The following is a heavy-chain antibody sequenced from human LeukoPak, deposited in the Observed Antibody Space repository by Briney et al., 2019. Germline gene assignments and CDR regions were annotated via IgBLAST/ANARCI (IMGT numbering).Heavy chain of an antibody. Sequence: SQTLSLTCAISGDSVSINSAAWNWIRQSPSRGLEWLGRTYYRSKWYNDYAVSVKSRITINPDTSKNQFSLQLNSVTPEDTAVYYCARAGGGYCSGGSCYSYYYYYGMDVWGQGTTVTVSS. CDR3: ARAGGGYCSGGSCYSYYYYYGMDV. D-gene: IGHD2-15*01. CDR2: TYYRSKWYN. CDR1: GDSVSINSAA. J-gene: IGHJ6*02. V-gene: IGHV6-1*01.